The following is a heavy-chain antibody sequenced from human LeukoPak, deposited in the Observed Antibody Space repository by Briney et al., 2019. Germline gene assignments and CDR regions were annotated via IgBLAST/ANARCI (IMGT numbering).Heavy chain of an antibody. D-gene: IGHD3-16*01. CDR2: ISAYNGNT. J-gene: IGHJ4*02. Sequence: ASVKVSCKASGYTFTGYYMHWVRQAPGQGLEWMGWISAYNGNTNYAQKLQGRVTMTTDTSTSAAYMELRSLRSDDTAVYYCARNPFPTERVWLYYFDYWGQGTLVTVSS. CDR1: GYTFTGYY. V-gene: IGHV1-18*04. CDR3: ARNPFPTERVWLYYFDY.